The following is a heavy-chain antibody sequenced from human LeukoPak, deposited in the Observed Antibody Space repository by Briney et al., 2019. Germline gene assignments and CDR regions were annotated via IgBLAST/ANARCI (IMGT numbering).Heavy chain of an antibody. CDR1: GFTFSSYE. D-gene: IGHD3-10*02. V-gene: IGHV3-48*03. CDR3: AELGITMIGGV. Sequence: GGSLRLSCAASGFTFSSYEMNWVRQAPGKGLEGVSYISSSGSTIYYADSVKGRFTISRDNAKDSLYLQMNSLRAEDTAVYYCAELGITMIGGVWGKGTTVTISS. J-gene: IGHJ6*04. CDR2: ISSSGSTI.